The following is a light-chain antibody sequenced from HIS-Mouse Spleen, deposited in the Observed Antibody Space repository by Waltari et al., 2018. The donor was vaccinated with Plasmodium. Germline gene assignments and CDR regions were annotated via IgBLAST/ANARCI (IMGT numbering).Light chain of an antibody. J-gene: IGLJ3*02. V-gene: IGLV2-23*01. CDR1: SSDVGSYNL. Sequence: QSALTQPASVSGSPGQSITISCTGTSSDVGSYNLVSWYQQHPGKAPKLMIYEGRKRPSGVSNRFSGSKSGNPASRTISGLQAEDEADYYCCSYAGSSTWVFGGGTKLTVL. CDR3: CSYAGSSTWV. CDR2: EGR.